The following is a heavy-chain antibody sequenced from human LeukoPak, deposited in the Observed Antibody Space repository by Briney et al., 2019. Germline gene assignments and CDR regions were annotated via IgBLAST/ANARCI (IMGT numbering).Heavy chain of an antibody. CDR3: ARDGYNYYMDV. CDR2: TKYDGSEK. V-gene: IGHV3-7*01. J-gene: IGHJ6*03. Sequence: GGSLRLSCVVSGFTFSTYWMAWVRQAPGKGLEWVANTKYDGSEKYYVDSVKGRFTISRDNAKNTLYLQMNSLRAEDTAVYYCARDGYNYYMDVWGKGTTVTVSS. CDR1: GFTFSTYW.